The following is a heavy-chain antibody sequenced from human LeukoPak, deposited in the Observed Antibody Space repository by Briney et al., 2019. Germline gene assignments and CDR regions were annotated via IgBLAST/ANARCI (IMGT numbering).Heavy chain of an antibody. CDR3: ARGFTYYYDSSGYLDY. J-gene: IGHJ4*02. Sequence: GGSLRLSCAASGFTFSSYWMSWVRQAPGKRLEWVANIKQDGSEKYYVDSVKGRFTISRDNAKNSLYLQMNSLRAEDTAVYYCARGFTYYYDSSGYLDYWGQGTLVTVSS. CDR2: IKQDGSEK. D-gene: IGHD3-22*01. V-gene: IGHV3-7*01. CDR1: GFTFSSYW.